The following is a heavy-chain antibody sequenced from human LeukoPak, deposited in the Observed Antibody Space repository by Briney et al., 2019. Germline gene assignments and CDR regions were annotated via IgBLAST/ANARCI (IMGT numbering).Heavy chain of an antibody. CDR3: ARAFAAPIYFDY. Sequence: GGSLRLSCSASGFTFSSYSMNWVRQAPGKGLEWVSFISSSSSYIYYADSVKGRFTISRDNAKNLLYLQMDNLRAEDTAAYYCARAFAAPIYFDYWGQGTLVTVSS. CDR1: GFTFSSYS. J-gene: IGHJ4*02. CDR2: ISSSSSYI. D-gene: IGHD6-13*01. V-gene: IGHV3-21*01.